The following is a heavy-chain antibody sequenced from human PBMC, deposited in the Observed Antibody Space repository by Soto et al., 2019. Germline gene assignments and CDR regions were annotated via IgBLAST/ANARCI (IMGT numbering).Heavy chain of an antibody. CDR3: ARNRGTPGPHYLGY. V-gene: IGHV4-61*01. Sequence: QVQLQESGPGLVKPSETLSLTCTVSGGSVSSGSYYWSWIRQPPGKGLEWIGYSFYSGSTSYNPSLKSRVTISVDTSKNQFSLKLSSVTAADTALYYCARNRGTPGPHYLGYWGQGTLVTASS. CDR1: GGSVSSGSYY. J-gene: IGHJ4*02. CDR2: SFYSGST. D-gene: IGHD3-10*01.